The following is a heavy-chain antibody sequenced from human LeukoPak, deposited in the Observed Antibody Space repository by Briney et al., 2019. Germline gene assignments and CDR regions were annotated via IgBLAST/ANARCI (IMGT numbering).Heavy chain of an antibody. CDR2: ISAYNGNT. V-gene: IGHV1-18*01. D-gene: IGHD2-21*02. J-gene: IGHJ4*02. CDR1: GYTFTNYG. Sequence: ASVKASCKASGYTFTNYGISWVRQAPGQGLEWMGWISAYNGNTNYAQKLQGRVTMTTDTSTSTAYMELRSLRSDDTAVYYCAREMIVVVTATYYFDYWGQGTLVTVSS. CDR3: AREMIVVVTATYYFDY.